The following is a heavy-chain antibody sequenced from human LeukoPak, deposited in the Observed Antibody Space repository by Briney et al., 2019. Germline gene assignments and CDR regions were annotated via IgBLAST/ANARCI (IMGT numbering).Heavy chain of an antibody. CDR2: IDDSGNT. D-gene: IGHD2-2*01. J-gene: IGHJ6*03. CDR1: GGSMKRSY. Sequence: PSETLSLTCLVSGGSMKRSYWTWIRQAPGKGLEWIGNIDDSGNTNYSPSLKSRVTISLDTSKNQFSLMVTSVTAADRALYFCARDSSPAALPYVDAWGKGTTVTVSS. V-gene: IGHV4-59*01. CDR3: ARDSSPAALPYVDA.